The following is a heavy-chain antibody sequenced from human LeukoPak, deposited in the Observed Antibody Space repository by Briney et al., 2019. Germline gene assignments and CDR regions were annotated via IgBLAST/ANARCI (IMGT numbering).Heavy chain of an antibody. V-gene: IGHV3-74*01. CDR1: GFTFSNYW. CDR2: INSDGSST. D-gene: IGHD3-3*01. Sequence: PGGSLRLSCAASGFTFSNYWMHWVRQAPGKGLVWVSRINSDGSSTSYADSVKGRFTNSRDNAKNTLSLQMNSLRAEDTAVYYCARDYDFWSGFFDYWGQGTLVTVSS. J-gene: IGHJ4*02. CDR3: ARDYDFWSGFFDY.